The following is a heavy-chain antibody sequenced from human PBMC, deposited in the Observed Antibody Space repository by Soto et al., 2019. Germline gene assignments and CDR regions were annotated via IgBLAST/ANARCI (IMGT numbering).Heavy chain of an antibody. J-gene: IGHJ4*02. Sequence: PGESLKISCKGSGNNFTSYWTDWVRQMPGKGLEWMGIIYPGDSDTRYSPSFQGQVTISADKSISTAYLQWSSLKASDTAMYYCARRAVSTPYFEYWGQGTLVTVSS. CDR2: IYPGDSDT. CDR3: ARRAVSTPYFEY. V-gene: IGHV5-51*01. CDR1: GNNFTSYW. D-gene: IGHD5-12*01.